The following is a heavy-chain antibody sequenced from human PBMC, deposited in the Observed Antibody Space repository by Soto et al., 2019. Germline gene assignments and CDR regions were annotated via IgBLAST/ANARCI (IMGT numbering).Heavy chain of an antibody. CDR2: VSKSDYT. J-gene: IGHJ4*02. Sequence: GGSLRLSCVVSGFTFNNYGINWVRQAPGKGLEWVSSVSKSDYTYYSDSVKGRFTISRDNAKNSVSLQMNTLRAEDTAVYYCAREDSIIIPAVSDFWGQGTLVTVSS. CDR1: GFTFNNYG. CDR3: AREDSIIIPAVSDF. V-gene: IGHV3-21*01. D-gene: IGHD2-2*01.